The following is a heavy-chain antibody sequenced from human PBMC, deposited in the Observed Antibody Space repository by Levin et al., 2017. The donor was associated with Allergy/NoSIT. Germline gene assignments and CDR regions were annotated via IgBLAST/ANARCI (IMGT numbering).Heavy chain of an antibody. Sequence: GESLKISCAASGFSFSAYDMHWVRQAPGKGLEWISLIGTTGDTFYSDSVKGRFTISRENAKNSLYLQMNSLRAADTAVYYCARDYYGEGFYYYGMDVWGQGTTVTVSS. D-gene: IGHD4-17*01. CDR3: ARDYYGEGFYYYGMDV. CDR1: GFSFSAYD. V-gene: IGHV3-13*01. CDR2: IGTTGDT. J-gene: IGHJ6*02.